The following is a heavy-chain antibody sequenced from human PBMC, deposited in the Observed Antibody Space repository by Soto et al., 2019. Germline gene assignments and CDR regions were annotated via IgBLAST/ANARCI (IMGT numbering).Heavy chain of an antibody. CDR3: AISYYDFWSGYLFAS. J-gene: IGHJ4*02. V-gene: IGHV4-59*01. CDR1: GDSIRTYY. D-gene: IGHD3-3*01. Sequence: PSEKLSHTCIVSGDSIRTYYWSWIRQPPGKRLEWIGYIYYSGSTNYNPSLKSRVAISVDTSKNQFSLRLSSVTAADTAVYYCAISYYDFWSGYLFASWGQRSLVTVSS. CDR2: IYYSGST.